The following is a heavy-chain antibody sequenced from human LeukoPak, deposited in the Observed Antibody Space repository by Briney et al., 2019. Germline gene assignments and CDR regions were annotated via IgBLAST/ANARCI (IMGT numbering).Heavy chain of an antibody. J-gene: IGHJ6*02. V-gene: IGHV1-2*02. CDR2: IIPNSGAT. CDR1: GYTFTGYY. CDR3: ARGEEGNYYCYYGMDV. Sequence: ASVKVSCKASGYTFTGYYMHWVRQAPGQGLEWMGWIIPNSGATKYAQKFQGRVTMTWDTSISAVYMELSRLISDDTAVYYCARGEEGNYYCYYGMDVWGQGTTVTVSS.